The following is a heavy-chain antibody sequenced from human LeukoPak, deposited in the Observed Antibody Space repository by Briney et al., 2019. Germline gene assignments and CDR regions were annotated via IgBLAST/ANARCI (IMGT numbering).Heavy chain of an antibody. D-gene: IGHD1-14*01. CDR2: IYGGGTT. CDR3: ARDAVTGSSHFFDY. CDR1: GFTVSSNY. J-gene: IGHJ4*02. Sequence: GGSLRLSCAASGFTVSSNYMNWVRQAPGKGLEWVSLIYGGGTTHYADSVKGRFTIYRDNSKNTLYLQMNSLKTEDTAVYYCARDAVTGSSHFFDYWGQGTLVTVSS. V-gene: IGHV3-53*01.